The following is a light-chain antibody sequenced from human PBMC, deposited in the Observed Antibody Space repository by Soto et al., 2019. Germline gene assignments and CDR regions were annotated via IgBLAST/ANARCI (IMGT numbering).Light chain of an antibody. V-gene: IGLV2-18*01. CDR1: GTDFVSYNR. Sequence: QSALTQPPSVSGSPGQSGTISFTVTGTDFVSYNRVSWYQQPPGTAPKLIIYEASNRPSGVPDRFSGSKSGNTASLTISGLQAADEADYYCSLYTSENTYVFGTGTKATVL. CDR2: EAS. CDR3: SLYTSENTYV. J-gene: IGLJ1*01.